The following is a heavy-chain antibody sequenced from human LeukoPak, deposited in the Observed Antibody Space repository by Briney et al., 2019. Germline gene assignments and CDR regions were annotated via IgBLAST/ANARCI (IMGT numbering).Heavy chain of an antibody. Sequence: SETLSLTCTVSDDSISDYYRGWIRQPPGKGLEWIGYIHNSGTSTYNLSLKSRVTISVDTSKNQFSLKLSSVTAADTAVYYCARTIAALAPYYYYYMDVWGKGTTVTVSS. V-gene: IGHV4-59*01. D-gene: IGHD6-6*01. CDR3: ARTIAALAPYYYYYMDV. J-gene: IGHJ6*03. CDR1: DDSISDYY. CDR2: IHNSGTS.